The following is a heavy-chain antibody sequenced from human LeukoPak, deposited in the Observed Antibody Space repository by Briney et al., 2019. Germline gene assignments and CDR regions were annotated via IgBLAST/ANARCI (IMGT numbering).Heavy chain of an antibody. D-gene: IGHD3-10*01. CDR1: GFTVSSNY. Sequence: GGSLRLSCAASGFTVSSNYMSWVRQAPGKGLEWVSVIYSGGSTYYADSVKGRFTISRHNSKNTLYLQMNSLRAEDTAVYYCAKETTMVRGVNDDYWGQGTLVTVSS. J-gene: IGHJ4*02. CDR3: AKETTMVRGVNDDY. V-gene: IGHV3-53*01. CDR2: IYSGGST.